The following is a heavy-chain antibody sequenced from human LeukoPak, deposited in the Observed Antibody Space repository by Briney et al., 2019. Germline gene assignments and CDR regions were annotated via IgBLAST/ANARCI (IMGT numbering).Heavy chain of an antibody. J-gene: IGHJ5*02. Sequence: PGRSLRLACAASGFTFGSYGMHWVRQAPGKGLGWVAVISYDGSNKYYADSVKGRFTISRDNSKNTLYLQMNSLRAEDTAVYYCAKDGSSSGGFDPWGQGTLVTVSS. D-gene: IGHD6-13*01. CDR1: GFTFGSYG. CDR2: ISYDGSNK. CDR3: AKDGSSSGGFDP. V-gene: IGHV3-30*18.